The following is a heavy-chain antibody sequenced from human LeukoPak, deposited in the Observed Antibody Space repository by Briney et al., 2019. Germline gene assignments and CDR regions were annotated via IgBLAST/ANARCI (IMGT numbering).Heavy chain of an antibody. CDR2: IYYSGST. J-gene: IGHJ5*02. CDR3: ARDQSWFDP. CDR1: GGSISSYY. Sequence: SSETLSLTRTVSGGSISSYYWSWIRQPPGKGLEWIGYIYYSGSTNYNPSLNSRVTISIDTSKNQFSLKLSSVTAADTAVYYCARDQSWFDPWGQGTLVTVSS. V-gene: IGHV4-59*01.